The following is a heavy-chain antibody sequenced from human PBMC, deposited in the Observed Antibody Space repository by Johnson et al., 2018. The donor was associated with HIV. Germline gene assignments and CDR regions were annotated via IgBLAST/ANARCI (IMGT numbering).Heavy chain of an antibody. J-gene: IGHJ3*02. Sequence: QVQLVESGRGVVQPGTSLRLSCAASGFTFSSYAVHWVRQAPGKGLEWVALISYDANNEYYADSVRGRFTISRDNSKNTLYLQMNSLRADDTALYYCARVRAAAVSDAFDIWGQGTMVTVSS. CDR3: ARVRAAAVSDAFDI. V-gene: IGHV3-30*04. D-gene: IGHD6-13*01. CDR2: ISYDANNE. CDR1: GFTFSSYA.